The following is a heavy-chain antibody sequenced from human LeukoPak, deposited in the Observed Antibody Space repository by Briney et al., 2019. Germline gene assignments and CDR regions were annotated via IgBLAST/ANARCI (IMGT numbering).Heavy chain of an antibody. J-gene: IGHJ5*02. CDR1: GFTFITYA. V-gene: IGHV1-3*01. CDR2: INAGNGNI. CDR3: ARARSISMTSCFDP. D-gene: IGHD3-22*01. Sequence: ASVKVSCKASGFTFITYAMHWVRQAPGQSLEWMGWINAGNGNIKYSQKFQDRVTISTDTSASTAYMELSSLRSEDTAVYYCARARSISMTSCFDPWGQGTLVTVSS.